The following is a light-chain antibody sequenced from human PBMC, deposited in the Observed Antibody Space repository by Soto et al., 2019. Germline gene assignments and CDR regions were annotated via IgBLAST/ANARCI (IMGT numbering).Light chain of an antibody. Sequence: QSVLTQPASGCGSPGQSIASCCTGTSIDVGGYSYVCWDQQQPGKAPKLVISDVSNRPSGVSDRFYGSKSGNTAYLTISGLQTEDEADYYCPSYTNSSIYVFGHATKVNVL. J-gene: IGLJ1*01. CDR1: SIDVGGYSY. CDR3: PSYTNSSIYV. V-gene: IGLV2-14*01. CDR2: DVS.